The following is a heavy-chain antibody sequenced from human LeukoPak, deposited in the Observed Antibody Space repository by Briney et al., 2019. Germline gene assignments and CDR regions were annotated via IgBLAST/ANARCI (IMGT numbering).Heavy chain of an antibody. CDR2: INPSSGST. CDR3: ARGRAVSGSYYFDY. V-gene: IGHV1-46*01. J-gene: IGHJ4*02. D-gene: IGHD6-19*01. Sequence: ASVKVSAKASGYMFTNYYLHWVRQAPGQGLELMGIINPSSGSTTYAQKFQDRVTMTRDTSTSTLYMELSSLRSEDTAVYYCARGRAVSGSYYFDYWGQGTLCTVSS. CDR1: GYMFTNYY.